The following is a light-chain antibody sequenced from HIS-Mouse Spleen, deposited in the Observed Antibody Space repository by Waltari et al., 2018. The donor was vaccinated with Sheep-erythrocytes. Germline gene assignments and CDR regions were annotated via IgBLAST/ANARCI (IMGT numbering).Light chain of an antibody. CDR1: QSISSW. V-gene: IGKV1-5*03. CDR2: KAS. Sequence: DIQMTQSPSTLSASVGDRVTITCRASQSISSWLAWYQQKPGKAPKLLIYKASSLESGFPSRFSGSRSGTEFTLTISSLQPDDFATYYCQQYNSYPLTFGGGTKVEIK. J-gene: IGKJ4*01. CDR3: QQYNSYPLT.